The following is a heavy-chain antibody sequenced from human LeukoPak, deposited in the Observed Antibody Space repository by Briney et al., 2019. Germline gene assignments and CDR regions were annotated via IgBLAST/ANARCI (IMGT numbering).Heavy chain of an antibody. CDR2: ISYDGSNK. CDR1: GFTFNDYA. CDR3: ARETYSSFDS. J-gene: IGHJ4*02. Sequence: GGSLRLSCAASGFTFNDYAMHWVRQAPGKGLEWVAIISYDGSNKYFADSVKGRFTISRDNSKNTLYLQMNSLRAEDAAVYYCARETYSSFDSWGQGTLVTVSS. D-gene: IGHD6-13*01. V-gene: IGHV3-30*01.